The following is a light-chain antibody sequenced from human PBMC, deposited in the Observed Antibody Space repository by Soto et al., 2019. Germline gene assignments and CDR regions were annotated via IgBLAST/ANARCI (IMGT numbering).Light chain of an antibody. Sequence: EILLTQSPGTESLSPGERPTLSCRASQSVNSSYLAWYQQKTGHAHRLLAYGASSRPTGISDRFSGSGSGTDVTLTISRLEPEDFPVYYCQHYVSPPITFGQGTRLEI. CDR1: QSVNSSY. CDR3: QHYVSPPIT. V-gene: IGKV3-20*01. J-gene: IGKJ5*01. CDR2: GAS.